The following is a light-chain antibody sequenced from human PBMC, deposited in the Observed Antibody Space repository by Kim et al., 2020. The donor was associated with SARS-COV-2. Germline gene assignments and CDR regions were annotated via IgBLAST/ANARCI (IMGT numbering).Light chain of an antibody. CDR3: RQYITYPFS. J-gene: IGKJ2*01. V-gene: IGKV1-5*03. CDR1: QSIRTW. CDR2: KAS. Sequence: SASVGDRVTFTCRASQSIRTWLARYQQKPGKAPKLLIYKASTLQSGVSSRFSGSGSGTEFTLTISSLQPDDFATYYCRQYITYPFSFGQGTKLEI.